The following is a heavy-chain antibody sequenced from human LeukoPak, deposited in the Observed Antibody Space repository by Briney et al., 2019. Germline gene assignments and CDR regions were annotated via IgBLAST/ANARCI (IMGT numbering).Heavy chain of an antibody. D-gene: IGHD6-13*01. Sequence: PSETLSLTCTVSGGSISSDSYYWGWIRQPPGKGLEWLGRIYYSGSTYYNPSLKSRVTISVDTSKNQFSLKLSSVTAADTAVYYCASTSSWSLTGFDYWGQGTLVTVSS. J-gene: IGHJ4*02. CDR3: ASTSSWSLTGFDY. V-gene: IGHV4-39*07. CDR2: IYYSGST. CDR1: GGSISSDSYY.